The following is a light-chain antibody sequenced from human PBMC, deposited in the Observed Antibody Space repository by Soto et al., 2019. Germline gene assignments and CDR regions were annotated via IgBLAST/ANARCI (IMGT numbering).Light chain of an antibody. CDR2: EVS. CDR3: SSYTSRNNPYV. J-gene: IGLJ1*01. Sequence: QSVLTQPASVSGSPGQSITISCTGTSSDIGGYNYVSWYQQHPGKAPKVMIYEVSNRPSGVSNRFSGSKSGNTASLTISGLQAEDEADYYCSSYTSRNNPYVFGTGAKVTVL. V-gene: IGLV2-14*01. CDR1: SSDIGGYNY.